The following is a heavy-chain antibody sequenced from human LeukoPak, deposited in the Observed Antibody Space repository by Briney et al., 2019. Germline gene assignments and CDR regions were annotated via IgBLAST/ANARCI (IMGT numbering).Heavy chain of an antibody. CDR3: AKDTSRLVVNAPLDY. V-gene: IGHV3-30*18. J-gene: IGHJ4*02. D-gene: IGHD2-8*02. CDR2: ISYDGSNK. Sequence: GGSLRLSCAASGFTFSSYVMHWVRQAPGKGLEWVAIISYDGSNKYSADSVKGRFTISRDNPKNTLYLQMNSLRAEDTAVYYCAKDTSRLVVNAPLDYWGQGTLVTVSS. CDR1: GFTFSSYV.